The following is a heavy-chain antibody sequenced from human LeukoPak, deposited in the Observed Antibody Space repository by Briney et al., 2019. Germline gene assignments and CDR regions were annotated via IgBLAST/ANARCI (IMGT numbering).Heavy chain of an antibody. V-gene: IGHV3-53*01. CDR2: IYSDNT. J-gene: IGHJ4*02. Sequence: GGSLRLSCTVSGFTVSSNSMSWVRQAPGKGLEWVSFIYSDNTHYSDSVKGRFTISRDNSKNTLYLQMNSLRAEDTAVYYCARRAGAYSHPYDYWGQGSLVTVSA. CDR1: GFTVSSNS. D-gene: IGHD4/OR15-4a*01. CDR3: ARRAGAYSHPYDY.